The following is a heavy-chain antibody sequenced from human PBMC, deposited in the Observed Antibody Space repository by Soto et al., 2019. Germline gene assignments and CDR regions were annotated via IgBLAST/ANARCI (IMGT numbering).Heavy chain of an antibody. CDR2: ISSSSSYI. D-gene: IGHD3-22*01. CDR3: ARDFPYYYDSSGYLRDY. CDR1: GFTFSSYS. Sequence: GGSLRLSCAASGFTFSSYSMNWVRQAPGKGLEWVSSISSSSSYIYYADSVKGRFTISRDNAKNSLYLQMNSLRAEDTAVYYCARDFPYYYDSSGYLRDYWGQGTLVTVSS. V-gene: IGHV3-21*01. J-gene: IGHJ4*02.